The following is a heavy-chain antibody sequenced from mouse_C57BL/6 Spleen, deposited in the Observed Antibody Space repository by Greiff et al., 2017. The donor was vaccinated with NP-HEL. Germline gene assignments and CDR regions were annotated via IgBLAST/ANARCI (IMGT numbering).Heavy chain of an antibody. D-gene: IGHD1-1*01. Sequence: EVMLVESGGDLVKPGGSLKLSCAASGFTFSSYGMSWVRQTPDKRLEWVATISSGGSYTYYPDSVKGRFTISRDNAKNTLYLQMSSLKSEDTAMYYCARQRDYGSSYDYAMDYWGQGTSVTVSS. V-gene: IGHV5-6*02. CDR1: GFTFSSYG. CDR2: ISSGGSYT. J-gene: IGHJ4*01. CDR3: ARQRDYGSSYDYAMDY.